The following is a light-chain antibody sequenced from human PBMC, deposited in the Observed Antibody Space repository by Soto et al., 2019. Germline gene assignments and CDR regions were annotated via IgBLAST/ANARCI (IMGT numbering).Light chain of an antibody. CDR3: QQYGSSPFT. J-gene: IGKJ3*01. Sequence: EIVLTQSPGTLSLSPGERATLSCRANQSVSSSYLAWYQQKPGQTPRLLFYGASSRATGIPDRFSGSGSGTDFTLTISRLEPEDFALYYCQQYGSSPFTFGPWTKVDIK. CDR2: GAS. V-gene: IGKV3-20*01. CDR1: QSVSSSY.